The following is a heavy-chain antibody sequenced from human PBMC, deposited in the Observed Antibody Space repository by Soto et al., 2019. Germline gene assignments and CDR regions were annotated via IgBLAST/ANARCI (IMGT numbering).Heavy chain of an antibody. J-gene: IGHJ5*02. CDR1: GFTFSDYY. V-gene: IGHV3-11*05. CDR2: ISSSSSYT. D-gene: IGHD6-19*01. Sequence: QVQLVESGGGLVKPGGSLRLSCAAPGFTFSDYYMSWIRQAPGKGLEWVSYISSSSSYTNYADSVKGRFTISRDNAKNSLYLQMNSRRAEDTAVYYCARGSMSSGWYPAPLGQGTLVTVSS. CDR3: ARGSMSSGWYPAP.